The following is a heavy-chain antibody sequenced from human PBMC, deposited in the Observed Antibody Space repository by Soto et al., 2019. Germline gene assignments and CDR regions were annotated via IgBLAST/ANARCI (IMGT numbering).Heavy chain of an antibody. CDR1: GGSISSSNW. Sequence: QVQLQESGPGLVKPSGTLSLTCAVSGGSISSSNWWSWVRQPPGKGLEWIGEIHHSGSTNYNPSLKRRVTISVDKSKNQFSLKLSSVTAADTAVYYCAKCITALGPIDYWGQGTLVTVSS. CDR3: AKCITALGPIDY. D-gene: IGHD6-6*01. V-gene: IGHV4-4*02. CDR2: IHHSGST. J-gene: IGHJ4*02.